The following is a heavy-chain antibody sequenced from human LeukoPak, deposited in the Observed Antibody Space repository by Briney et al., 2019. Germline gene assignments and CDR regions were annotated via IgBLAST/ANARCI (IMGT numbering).Heavy chain of an antibody. V-gene: IGHV3-21*01. Sequence: GGSLRLSCAASGFTFSTFAMIWVRQAPGKGLEWVSSISSSSSYIYYADSVKGRFTISRDNAKNSLYLQMNSLRAEDTAVYYCARVVGGGSYGDNDAFDIWGQGTMVTVSS. D-gene: IGHD1-26*01. J-gene: IGHJ3*02. CDR2: ISSSSSYI. CDR1: GFTFSTFA. CDR3: ARVVGGGSYGDNDAFDI.